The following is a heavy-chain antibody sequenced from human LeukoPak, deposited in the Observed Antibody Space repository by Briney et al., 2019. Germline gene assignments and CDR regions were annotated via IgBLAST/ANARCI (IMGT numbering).Heavy chain of an antibody. CDR1: GGSISSYY. J-gene: IGHJ4*02. Sequence: PSGTLSLTCILSGGSISSYYWSWIRQPAGKGLEWIGQIHTSGSTNYNPSLKSRVAMSVETSKNQFSLELSSVTAGDTAVYYCAGRAQTTGWSFDYWGQGALVTVSS. CDR3: AGRAQTTGWSFDY. CDR2: IHTSGST. D-gene: IGHD6-19*01. V-gene: IGHV4-4*07.